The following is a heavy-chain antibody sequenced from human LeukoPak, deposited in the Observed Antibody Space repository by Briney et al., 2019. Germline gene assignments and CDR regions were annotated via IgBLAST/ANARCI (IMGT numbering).Heavy chain of an antibody. CDR1: GFTFSTYS. CDR2: INYNGAIT. V-gene: IGHV3-20*04. J-gene: IGHJ4*02. Sequence: GGSLRLSCAASGFTFSTYSINWVRQAPGKGLEWLCAINYNGAITDYADSVKGRFTISRDNAKNSLYLRMDSLRAEDTALYYCARDRLGPSFSVSHFDLWGQGTLVTVSS. D-gene: IGHD3-3*02. CDR3: ARDRLGPSFSVSHFDL.